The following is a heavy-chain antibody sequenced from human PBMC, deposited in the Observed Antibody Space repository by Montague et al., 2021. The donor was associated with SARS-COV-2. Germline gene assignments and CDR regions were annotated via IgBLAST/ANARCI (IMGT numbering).Heavy chain of an antibody. D-gene: IGHD3-10*01. Sequence: SLRLSCAASGFTFSSYSMHWVRQAPGKGLEWVAVISYDGSNEYYAASLKGRVTISRDNSKNTLYMQMNSLRTEGTAVYYCARVPRGELFFDYWGQGTLVTVSS. CDR2: ISYDGSNE. CDR1: GFTFSSYS. J-gene: IGHJ4*02. CDR3: ARVPRGELFFDY. V-gene: IGHV3-30*04.